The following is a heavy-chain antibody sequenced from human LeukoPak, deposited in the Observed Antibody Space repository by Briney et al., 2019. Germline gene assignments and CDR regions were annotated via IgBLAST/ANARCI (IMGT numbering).Heavy chain of an antibody. Sequence: GGSLRLSCAASGFTFSNYWMSWVRQAPGKGLEWVASIHQHGNEKYFADSVRGRFTISRDNAKNSPYLQMSSLRAEDTAVYYCATLNGPLFEYWGQGTLVTVSS. CDR3: ATLNGPLFEY. J-gene: IGHJ4*02. CDR1: GFTFSNYW. V-gene: IGHV3-7*01. CDR2: IHQHGNEK. D-gene: IGHD2-8*01.